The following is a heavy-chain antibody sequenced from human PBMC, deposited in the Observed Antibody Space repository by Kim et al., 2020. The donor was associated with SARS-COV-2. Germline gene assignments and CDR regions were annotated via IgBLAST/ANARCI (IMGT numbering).Heavy chain of an antibody. CDR2: ISDSGGTT. J-gene: IGHJ4*02. Sequence: GGSLRLSCTASGFTFSTSAMNWVRQAPGKVLEWVSGISDSGGTTYFADSVKGRFTISRDNSKNTLYLQMNSLRAEDTAVYHCANTGLGYWGQGTLVTVSS. D-gene: IGHD3-16*01. V-gene: IGHV3-23*01. CDR3: ANTGLGY. CDR1: GFTFSTSA.